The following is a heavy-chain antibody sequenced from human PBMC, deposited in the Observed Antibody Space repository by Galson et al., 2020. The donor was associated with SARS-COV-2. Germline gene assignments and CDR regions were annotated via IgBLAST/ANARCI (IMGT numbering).Heavy chain of an antibody. J-gene: IGHJ3*02. V-gene: IGHV4-31*03. CDR3: DRYGVWGAFEI. D-gene: IGHD3-16*01. CDR2: IYYSGST. Sequence: SETLSLTCTVSGGSISSGGYYCSWIRQHPGKGLEWIGYIYYSGSTYYNPSLKSRVTISVDTSKNQFSLKLSSVTAADTAVYYCDRYGVWGAFEIWGQGTRVTVSS. CDR1: GGSISSGGYY.